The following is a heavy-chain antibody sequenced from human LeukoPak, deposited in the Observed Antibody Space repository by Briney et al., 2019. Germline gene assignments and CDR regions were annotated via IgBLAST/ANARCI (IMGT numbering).Heavy chain of an antibody. CDR3: AKNHFDGRSYRDLFDY. D-gene: IGHD2-15*01. J-gene: IGHJ4*02. Sequence: GGSLRLSCAASGFTFNTYVMTWVRQAPGKGLEWFSAISGSGDRTHYADSVKGGFTISRDNFKKTLYLQLNSLRAEDTAVYFCAKNHFDGRSYRDLFDYWGQGTLVIVSS. CDR2: ISGSGDRT. V-gene: IGHV3-23*01. CDR1: GFTFNTYV.